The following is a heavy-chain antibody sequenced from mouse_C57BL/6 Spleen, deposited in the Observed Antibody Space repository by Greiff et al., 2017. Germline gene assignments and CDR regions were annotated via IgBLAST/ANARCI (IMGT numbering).Heavy chain of an antibody. J-gene: IGHJ1*03. CDR3: AREFKGGSSYWYCDV. Sequence: VQLQQSGAELVMPGASVKLSCKASGYTFTSYWMHWVKHRPGQGLEWIGEIDPSDSYTNYNQKFKGKSTLTVDKASSTAYMQLSSLTSEDSAVYYCAREFKGGSSYWYCDVWGTGTTVTVSS. CDR1: GYTFTSYW. D-gene: IGHD1-1*01. V-gene: IGHV1-69*01. CDR2: IDPSDSYT.